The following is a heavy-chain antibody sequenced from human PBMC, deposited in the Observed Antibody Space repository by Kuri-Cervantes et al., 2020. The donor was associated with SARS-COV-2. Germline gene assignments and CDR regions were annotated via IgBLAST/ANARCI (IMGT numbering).Heavy chain of an antibody. V-gene: IGHV4-34*01. D-gene: IGHD3-3*01. CDR2: INHNGST. Sequence: SQTLSLTCAVYGGSFSGYYWSWIRQPPGEGLEWIGEINHNGSTNYNPSPKSRVTISVDTSKNQFSLKLSSVTAADTAVYYCARTTPYDFWCGYYCGCYFDFWGQGTLVTVSS. J-gene: IGHJ4*02. CDR3: ARTTPYDFWCGYYCGCYFDF. CDR1: GGSFSGYY.